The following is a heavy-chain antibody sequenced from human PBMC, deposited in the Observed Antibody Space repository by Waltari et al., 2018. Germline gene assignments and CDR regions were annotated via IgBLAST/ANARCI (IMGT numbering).Heavy chain of an antibody. CDR2: FDPEAGET. CDR1: GYTLTELS. V-gene: IGHV1-24*01. J-gene: IGHJ3*02. Sequence: QVQLVQSGAEVKKPGASVKVSCKVSGYTLTELSMHWVRQAPGKGLEWMGGFDPEAGETIYAQKFQGRVTMTEDTSTDTAYMELSSLRSEDTAVYYCATTQFGGVIVKGYDAFDIWGQGTMVTVSS. CDR3: ATTQFGGVIVKGYDAFDI. D-gene: IGHD3-16*02.